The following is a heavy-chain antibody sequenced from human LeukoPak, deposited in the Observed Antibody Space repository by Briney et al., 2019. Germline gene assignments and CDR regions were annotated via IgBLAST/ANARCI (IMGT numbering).Heavy chain of an antibody. CDR3: AKHRSEVAMAALNY. J-gene: IGHJ4*02. D-gene: IGHD5-24*01. V-gene: IGHV3-23*01. CDR1: GFTFSNFA. CDR2: ISGSGDTT. Sequence: GGSLRLSCAASGFTFSNFAMSWVRQAPGKGLEWVSGISGSGDTTYYADSVMGRFTISRDSSKNTLFLQMNSLRAEDAAMYYCAKHRSEVAMAALNYWGQGTLVTVSS.